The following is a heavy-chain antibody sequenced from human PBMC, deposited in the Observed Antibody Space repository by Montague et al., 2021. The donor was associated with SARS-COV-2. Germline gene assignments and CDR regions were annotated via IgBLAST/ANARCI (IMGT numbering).Heavy chain of an antibody. J-gene: IGHJ4*01. CDR2: FSFGGGT. Sequence: SETLSLTCTVSGGSISSSNCFWVWHRPPPGQELEWIGNFSFGGGTYSTPSLQSPVTLSVDTSKNQFSLKLSSVTAADTAVYSCARDARTGFSGYESEGGFDVWGQGTLVSVSS. V-gene: IGHV4-39*07. CDR1: GGSISSSNCF. CDR3: ARDARTGFSGYESEGGFDV. D-gene: IGHD5-12*01.